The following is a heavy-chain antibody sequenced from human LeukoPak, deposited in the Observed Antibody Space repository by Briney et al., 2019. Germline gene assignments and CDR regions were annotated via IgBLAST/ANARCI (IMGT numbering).Heavy chain of an antibody. Sequence: SETLSLTCAVYGGSFSGYYWSWIRQPPGKGLEWTGEINHSGSTNYNPSLKSRVTISVDTSKNQFSLKLSSVTAADTAVYYCARGRGHWFDPWGQGTLVTVSS. CDR3: ARGRGHWFDP. CDR2: INHSGST. CDR1: GGSFSGYY. J-gene: IGHJ5*02. V-gene: IGHV4-34*01.